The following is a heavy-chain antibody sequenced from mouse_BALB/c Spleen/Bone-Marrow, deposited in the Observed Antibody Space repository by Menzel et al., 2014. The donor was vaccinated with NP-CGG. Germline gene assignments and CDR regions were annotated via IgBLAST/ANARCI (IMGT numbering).Heavy chain of an antibody. J-gene: IGHJ2*01. V-gene: IGHV14-3*02. Sequence: VQLKQPGVELVKPGASVKLSCTASGFNIKDTYMHWVKQRPEQGLEWIGRIDPANGNTKYDPKFQGKATITADTSSNTAYLQLSSLTSEDTAVYYCALYYDYDVGYWNQTTTLAISS. CDR1: GFNIKDTY. D-gene: IGHD2-4*01. CDR2: IDPANGNT. CDR3: ALYYDYDVGY.